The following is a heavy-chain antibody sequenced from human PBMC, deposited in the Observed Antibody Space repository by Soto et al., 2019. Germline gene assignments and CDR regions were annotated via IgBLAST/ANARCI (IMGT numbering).Heavy chain of an antibody. CDR3: ARSPQYYTPGSSPFDD. V-gene: IGHV4-38-2*01. CDR2: IYDSGTT. D-gene: IGHD3-3*01. J-gene: IGHJ3*01. CDR1: SYVIESGHY. Sequence: PSETLSLTCVVSSYVIESGHYWGWVRQPPGKGLEWVGSIYDSGTTYYNPSLRSRVTTSADTSKNQFSLSLTSVTAADTAVYYCARSPQYYTPGSSPFDDWGPGTMVTVSS.